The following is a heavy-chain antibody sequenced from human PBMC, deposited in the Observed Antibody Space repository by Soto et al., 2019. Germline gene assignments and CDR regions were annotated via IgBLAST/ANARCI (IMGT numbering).Heavy chain of an antibody. J-gene: IGHJ4*02. V-gene: IGHV1-8*01. CDR3: ARVISSGPSDS. CDR2: MNPNSGNT. D-gene: IGHD3-3*01. Sequence: QVQLVQSGAEVKKPGASVTVSCKTSGYTFTNNDINWVRQAPGQGLEWMGWMNPNSGNTGYAQKFQGRVTMTRNTAMSTASMELTSRRSDDTAVYYWARVISSGPSDSWGQGTLVTVSS. CDR1: GYTFTNND.